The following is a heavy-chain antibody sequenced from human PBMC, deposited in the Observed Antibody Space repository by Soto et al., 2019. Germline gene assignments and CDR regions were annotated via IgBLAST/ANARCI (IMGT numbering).Heavy chain of an antibody. CDR1: GFTFSDYY. CDR3: ARDVSIPRAQHMGFDP. CDR2: ISSSGSTI. J-gene: IGHJ5*02. D-gene: IGHD2-21*01. V-gene: IGHV3-11*01. Sequence: QVQLVESGGGLVKPGGSLRLSCAASGFTFSDYYMSWIRQAPGKGLEWVSYISSSGSTIYYADSVQGRFTISRDNAKNSLYLQMNSLRAEDTAVYYCARDVSIPRAQHMGFDPWGQGTLVTVSS.